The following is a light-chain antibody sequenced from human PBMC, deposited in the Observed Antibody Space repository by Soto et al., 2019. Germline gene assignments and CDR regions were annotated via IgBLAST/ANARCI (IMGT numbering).Light chain of an antibody. CDR2: DVS. CDR3: SSYTSSSTFYA. J-gene: IGLJ1*01. V-gene: IGLV2-14*04. Sequence: GTSSDVGGYNYVSWYQQHPGKAPKLMIYDVSNRPSGVSNRFSGSKSGNTASLTISGLQAEDEADYYCSSYTSSSTFYAFGTGTKVTVL. CDR1: SSDVGGYNY.